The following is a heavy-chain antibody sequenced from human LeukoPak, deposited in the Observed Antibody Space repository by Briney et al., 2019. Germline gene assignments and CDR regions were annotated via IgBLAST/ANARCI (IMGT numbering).Heavy chain of an antibody. Sequence: GASVKVSCKASGYTFTGYYMHWVRQAPGQGLEWMGWINPNSGGTNYAQKFQGRVTMTRDTSISTAYMELSRLRSDNTAVYYCARVLYDTGPEGAFDIWGQGTMVTVSS. CDR1: GYTFTGYY. CDR3: ARVLYDTGPEGAFDI. V-gene: IGHV1-2*02. CDR2: INPNSGGT. D-gene: IGHD3-9*01. J-gene: IGHJ3*02.